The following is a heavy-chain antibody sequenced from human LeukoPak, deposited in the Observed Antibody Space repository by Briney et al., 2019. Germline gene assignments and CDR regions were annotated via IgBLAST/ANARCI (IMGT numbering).Heavy chain of an antibody. J-gene: IGHJ4*02. CDR3: ARHGTISSESYFDY. V-gene: IGHV4-59*08. Sequence: SETLSLTCSVSGGSVSSYYWSWIRQSPGKGLEWIGYIHNSGRTNYNPSLKSRVTGFVDTSKDQVSLRLSSVTAADTAVYYCARHGTISSESYFDYWGQGALVTVSS. CDR2: IHNSGRT. CDR1: GGSVSSYY. D-gene: IGHD1-14*01.